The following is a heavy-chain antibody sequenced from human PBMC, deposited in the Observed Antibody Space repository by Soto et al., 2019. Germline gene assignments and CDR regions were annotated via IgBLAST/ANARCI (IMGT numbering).Heavy chain of an antibody. CDR3: ARDAAVGLFDY. CDR1: GYTFTSYG. J-gene: IGHJ4*02. D-gene: IGHD1-26*01. V-gene: IGHV1-18*01. CDR2: INPYNGNT. Sequence: QVQLVQSGAEVKKPGASVKVSCKASGYTFTSYGISWVRQAPGQGLEWMGWINPYNGNTKYAQKLQGRVTMTTDTSTSRANTELRSPRSDDTAVYYCARDAAVGLFDYWGQGTLVTVSS.